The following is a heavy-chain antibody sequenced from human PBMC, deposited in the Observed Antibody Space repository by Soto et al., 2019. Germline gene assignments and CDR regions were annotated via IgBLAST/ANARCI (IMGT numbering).Heavy chain of an antibody. CDR1: GFTFSSYA. V-gene: IGHV3-23*01. D-gene: IGHD6-19*01. Sequence: GGSLRLSCAASGFTFSSYAMSWVRQAPGKGLEWVSGISGSGGSTYSADSVKGRFTISRDNSKNTLDLQMNSLRAEDTAVYYCAKVVSIAVAGTAAFDIWGQGTMVTVSS. CDR3: AKVVSIAVAGTAAFDI. CDR2: ISGSGGST. J-gene: IGHJ3*02.